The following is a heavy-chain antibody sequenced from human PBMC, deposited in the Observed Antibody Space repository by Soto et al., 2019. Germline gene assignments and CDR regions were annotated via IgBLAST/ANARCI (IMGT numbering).Heavy chain of an antibody. CDR3: ARDEWAGYGDYNYYYGMDV. Sequence: SETLSLTCTVSGGSISSGGYYWSWIRQHPGKGLEWIGYIYYSGSTYYNPSLKSRVTISVDTSKNQFSLKLSSVTAADTAVYYCARDEWAGYGDYNYYYGMDVWGQGTTVTVSS. D-gene: IGHD4-17*01. CDR2: IYYSGST. CDR1: GGSISSGGYY. V-gene: IGHV4-31*03. J-gene: IGHJ6*02.